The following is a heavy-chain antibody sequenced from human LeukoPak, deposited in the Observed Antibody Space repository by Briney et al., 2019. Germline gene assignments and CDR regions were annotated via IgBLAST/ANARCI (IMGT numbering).Heavy chain of an antibody. CDR3: AGIVDERFDP. V-gene: IGHV1-24*01. CDR1: GYTLTELS. D-gene: IGHD2-15*01. J-gene: IGHJ5*02. Sequence: ASVKVSCKVSGYTLTELSMHWVRQAPGKGLEWMGGFDPEDGETIYAQKFQGGVTMTEDTSTDTPYMELSSLRSEDTAVYYCAGIVDERFDPWGQGTLVTVSS. CDR2: FDPEDGET.